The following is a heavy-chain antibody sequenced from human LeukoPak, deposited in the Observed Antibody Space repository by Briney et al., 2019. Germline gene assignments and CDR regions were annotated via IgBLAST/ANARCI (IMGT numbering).Heavy chain of an antibody. CDR1: GGSISSDTYS. CDR3: ARGRDYYDSSGFYYVWYFDY. CDR2: IYTIGST. Sequence: PSETLSLTCTVSGGSISSDTYSWSWLRQPAGRGLEWIGRIYTIGSTNYNPSLKSRVTISIDTSKNQFSLKLGSVTAADTAVYYCARGRDYYDSSGFYYVWYFDYWGQGTLVTVSS. V-gene: IGHV4-61*02. J-gene: IGHJ4*02. D-gene: IGHD3-22*01.